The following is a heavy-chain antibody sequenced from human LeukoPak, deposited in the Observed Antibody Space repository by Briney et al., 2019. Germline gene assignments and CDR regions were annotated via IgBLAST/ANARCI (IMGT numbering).Heavy chain of an antibody. D-gene: IGHD4-23*01. CDR1: GFSFRSYA. CDR2: ISGREDST. V-gene: IGHV3-23*01. J-gene: IGHJ4*02. CDR3: AKDLADHGGNSFDN. Sequence: GGSLRLSCAASGFSFRSYAMSWVRQAPGKGLEWVSAISGREDSTFYADSVKGRFTISRDDSKNTLYLQLNSLKADDTAIYYCAKDLADHGGNSFDNWGQGTLVTVSS.